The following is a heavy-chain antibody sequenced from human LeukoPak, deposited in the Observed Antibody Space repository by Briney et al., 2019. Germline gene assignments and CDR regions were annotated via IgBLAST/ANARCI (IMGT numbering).Heavy chain of an antibody. CDR2: ISWNSGSI. V-gene: IGHV3-9*01. D-gene: IGHD3-3*01. Sequence: PGRSLRLSCAASGFTFDDYAVHWVRQAPGKGLEWVSGISWNSGSIGYADSVKGRFTISRDNTKNSLYLQMNSLRVEDTAVFYCARDQYDTWSRRGNFDSWGQGTLVIVSS. CDR3: ARDQYDTWSRRGNFDS. J-gene: IGHJ4*02. CDR1: GFTFDDYA.